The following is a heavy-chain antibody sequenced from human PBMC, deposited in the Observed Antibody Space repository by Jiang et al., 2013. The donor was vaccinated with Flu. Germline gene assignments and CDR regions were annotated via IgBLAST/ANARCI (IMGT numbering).Heavy chain of an antibody. J-gene: IGHJ4*02. V-gene: IGHV1-46*01. CDR3: ARDLEANWRSFDY. D-gene: IGHD1-20*01. Sequence: FQGRVTMTSDTSTSTVYMELSSLRSEDTAVYYCARDLEANWRSFDYWGQGTLVTVSS.